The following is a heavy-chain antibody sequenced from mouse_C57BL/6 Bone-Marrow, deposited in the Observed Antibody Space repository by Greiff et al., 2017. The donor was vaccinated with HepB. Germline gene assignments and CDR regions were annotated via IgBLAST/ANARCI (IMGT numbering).Heavy chain of an antibody. CDR1: GYTFTSYW. V-gene: IGHV1-55*01. CDR2: IYPGSGST. D-gene: IGHD1-1*01. J-gene: IGHJ3*01. CDR3: ARRDLNYGSTWFAY. Sequence: QVQLKQPGAELVKPGASVKMSCKASGYTFTSYWITWVKQRPGQGLEWIGDIYPGSGSTNYNEKFKSKATLTVDTSSSTAYMQLSSLTSEDSAVYYCARRDLNYGSTWFAYWGQGTLVTVSA.